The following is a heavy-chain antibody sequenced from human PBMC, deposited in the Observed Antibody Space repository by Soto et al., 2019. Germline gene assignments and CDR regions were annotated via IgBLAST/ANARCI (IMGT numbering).Heavy chain of an antibody. V-gene: IGHV4-31*03. CDR2: IYYSGST. J-gene: IGHJ1*01. D-gene: IGHD6-19*01. Sequence: QGQLQESGPGLVKPSQTLSLTCTVSGGSVSGGVYYWNWIRQHPEKGLEWIGYIYYSGSTYYNPSLSSRVTISADTSKNQFSLKLSSVTVADTAVYYCARSAVAGAGYFQHWGQGTQVSVSS. CDR1: GGSVSGGVYY. CDR3: ARSAVAGAGYFQH.